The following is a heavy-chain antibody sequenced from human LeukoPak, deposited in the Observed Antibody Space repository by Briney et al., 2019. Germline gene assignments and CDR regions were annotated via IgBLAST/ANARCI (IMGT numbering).Heavy chain of an antibody. V-gene: IGHV3-74*01. CDR2: IKSDGSTA. Sequence: GGSLRLSCAASGFTFSNYWMNWIRQAPGKGLVWVSRIKSDGSTATYADSVKGRFSVSRDNAKNTVYLQMNSLRTEDTVVYYCAKSDYFDPWGQGTLVTVSS. J-gene: IGHJ5*02. CDR1: GFTFSNYW. CDR3: AKSDYFDP. D-gene: IGHD4-17*01.